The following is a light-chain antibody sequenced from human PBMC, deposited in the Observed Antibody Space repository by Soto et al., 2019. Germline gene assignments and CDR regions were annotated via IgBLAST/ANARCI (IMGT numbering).Light chain of an antibody. J-gene: IGKJ4*01. CDR2: ATS. Sequence: DIQMTQSQSSLSASVGDRVTITCRASHDISSYLTWYQQKPGKAPTVLIYATSNLQNGVPSRFSGSGSGTEFTLSISNLQPEDFATYYCQQSYSTPLTFGGGTKVDIK. CDR1: HDISSY. CDR3: QQSYSTPLT. V-gene: IGKV1-39*01.